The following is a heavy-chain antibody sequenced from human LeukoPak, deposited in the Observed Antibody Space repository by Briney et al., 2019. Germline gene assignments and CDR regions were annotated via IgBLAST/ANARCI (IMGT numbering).Heavy chain of an antibody. V-gene: IGHV4-31*03. Sequence: SESLSLTCTVSGGSISSGGYYWSWIRQHPGSGLEWIGYIYYSGSTYYNPSLKSRVTISVDTSKNQFSLKLSSVTAADTAVYYCARLPVERITIFGVAPPKDYWGQGTLVTVSS. CDR2: IYYSGST. CDR3: ARLPVERITIFGVAPPKDY. D-gene: IGHD3-3*01. J-gene: IGHJ4*02. CDR1: GGSISSGGYY.